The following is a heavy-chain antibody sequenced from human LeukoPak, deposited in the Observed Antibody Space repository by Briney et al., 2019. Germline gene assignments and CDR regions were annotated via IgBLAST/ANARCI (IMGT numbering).Heavy chain of an antibody. CDR2: IIPILGIA. Sequence: GSSVKVSCKASGGTFSSYAISWGRQAPGQGLEWMGRIIPILGIANYAQKFQGRVTITADKSTSTAYMELSSLRSEDTAVYYCGTGMPIDYWGQGTLVTVSS. CDR3: GTGMPIDY. D-gene: IGHD1-14*01. CDR1: GGTFSSYA. V-gene: IGHV1-69*04. J-gene: IGHJ4*02.